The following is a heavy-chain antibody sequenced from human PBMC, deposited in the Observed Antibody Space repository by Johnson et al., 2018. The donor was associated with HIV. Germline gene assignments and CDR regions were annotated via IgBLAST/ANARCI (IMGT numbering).Heavy chain of an antibody. CDR2: ISATDNST. D-gene: IGHD3-16*01. Sequence: VQLVESGGGLVQPGGSLRLSCAASGFTFSSYAMTWVRQAPGKGLEWVSAISATDNSTYYAESVKGRFTISRDKSKNTLYLQMNSLRAEDTAVYYCAREAVTLRGWGHVFDIWGQGTMVTVSS. CDR3: AREAVTLRGWGHVFDI. V-gene: IGHV3-23*04. CDR1: GFTFSSYA. J-gene: IGHJ3*02.